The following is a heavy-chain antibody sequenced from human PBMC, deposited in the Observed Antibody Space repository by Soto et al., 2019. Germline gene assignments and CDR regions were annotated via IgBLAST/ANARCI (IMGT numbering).Heavy chain of an antibody. Sequence: EVQVVESGGGLVQPGGSLRLSCAVAGFTFSSNSMTWVRQAPGKGLEWVSSISSSGSYIFYAYSVKGRFTISRDNAKHSLSQQMNRLRDEDTGVDDCAPHLLDRGWGHRTLVT. CDR1: GFTFSSNS. V-gene: IGHV3-21*01. CDR3: APHLLDRG. D-gene: IGHD3-3*01. J-gene: IGHJ4*01. CDR2: ISSSGSYI.